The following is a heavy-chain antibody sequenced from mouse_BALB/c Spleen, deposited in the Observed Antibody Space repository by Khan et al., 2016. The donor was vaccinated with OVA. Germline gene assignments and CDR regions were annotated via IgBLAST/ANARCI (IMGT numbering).Heavy chain of an antibody. Sequence: QVRLQQSGPGLVQPSQSLSITCTVSGFSLTSYGVPWVRQSPGKGLEWLGVIWSGGSTDYNSAFISRLTIIKDNSKSQAFFKMNSLQANDTAIYYCARSECAYGNYGDYYTMDYWGQGTSVTVSS. J-gene: IGHJ4*01. CDR3: ARSECAYGNYGDYYTMDY. CDR1: GFSLTSYG. CDR2: IWSGGST. D-gene: IGHD2-1*01. V-gene: IGHV2-2*02.